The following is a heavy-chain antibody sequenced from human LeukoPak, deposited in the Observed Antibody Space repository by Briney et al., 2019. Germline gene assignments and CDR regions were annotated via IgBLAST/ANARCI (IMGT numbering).Heavy chain of an antibody. J-gene: IGHJ4*02. D-gene: IGHD3-16*01. CDR2: IYYSGST. CDR3: ARVGYDYVWGVSFDY. V-gene: IGHV4-59*01. CDR1: GGSFSGYY. Sequence: SETLSLTCAVSGGSFSGYYWSWIRQPPGKGLEWIGYIYYSGSTNYNPSLKSRVTISVDTSKNQFSLKLSSVTAADTAVYYCARVGYDYVWGVSFDYWGQGTLVTVSS.